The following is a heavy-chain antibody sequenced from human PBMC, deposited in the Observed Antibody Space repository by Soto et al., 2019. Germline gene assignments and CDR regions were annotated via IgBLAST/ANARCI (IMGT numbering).Heavy chain of an antibody. D-gene: IGHD3-9*01. CDR1: GYTFTSYY. J-gene: IGHJ6*03. V-gene: IGHV1-46*03. CDR3: ARVGYDILTGYYPGYYYYLDV. CDR2: INPSGGST. Sequence: ASVKVSCKASGYTFTSYYMHWVRQAPGQGLEWMGIINPSGGSTSYAQKFQGRVTMTRDTSTSTVYMELSSLRSEDTAVYYCARVGYDILTGYYPGYYYYLDVWGKGTTVTVSS.